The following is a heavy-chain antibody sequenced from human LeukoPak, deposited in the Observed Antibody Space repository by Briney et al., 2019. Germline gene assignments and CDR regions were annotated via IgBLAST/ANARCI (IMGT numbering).Heavy chain of an antibody. V-gene: IGHV3-7*01. CDR1: GFTFSSYW. CDR2: IKQDGSEK. J-gene: IGHJ6*03. D-gene: IGHD4-17*01. CDR3: ARELIMTTVTINYYYYMDV. Sequence: GGSLRLSCAASGFTFSSYWMSWVRQAPGKGLEWVANIKQDGSEKYYVDSVKGRFTISRDNAKNSLYLQMNSLRAEDTAVYYCARELIMTTVTINYYYYMDVWGKGITVTVSS.